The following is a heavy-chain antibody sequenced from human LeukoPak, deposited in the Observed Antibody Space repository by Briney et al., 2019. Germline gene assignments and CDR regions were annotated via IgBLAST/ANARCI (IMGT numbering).Heavy chain of an antibody. CDR2: IIPIFGTA. CDR3: ARDPDSQYCSSTSCYSWFDP. D-gene: IGHD2-2*01. J-gene: IGHJ5*02. V-gene: IGHV1-69*13. CDR1: GGTFSSYA. Sequence: SVKVSCKASGGTFSSYAISWVRQAPGQGLEWMGGIIPIFGTANYAQKFQGRVTITADESTSTAYMELSSLRSEDTAVYYCARDPDSQYCSSTSCYSWFDPWGQGTLVTVSS.